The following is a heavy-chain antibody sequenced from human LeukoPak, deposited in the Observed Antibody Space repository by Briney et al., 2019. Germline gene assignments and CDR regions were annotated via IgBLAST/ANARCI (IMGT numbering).Heavy chain of an antibody. CDR3: ARDQSPGIAVAGPNWFDP. Sequence: GASVTVSCKASGYTFTSYGISWGRQAPGQGLEWMGWIIAYNGNTKYAQKLQGRVTMTTDTSTSTAYMELRSLRSDDTAVYYCARDQSPGIAVAGPNWFDPWGQGTLVTVAS. J-gene: IGHJ5*02. V-gene: IGHV1-18*01. D-gene: IGHD6-19*01. CDR1: GYTFTSYG. CDR2: IIAYNGNT.